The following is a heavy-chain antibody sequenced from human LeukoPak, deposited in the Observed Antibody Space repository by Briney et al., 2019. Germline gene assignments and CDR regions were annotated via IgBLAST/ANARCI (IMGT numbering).Heavy chain of an antibody. Sequence: ASVTVSCTVSGYTLTELSMHWVRQAPGKGLEWMGGFDPEDGETIYAQKFQGRVTMTEDTSTDTAYMELSSLRSEDTAVYYCANRGGIYYSSGYSGYYFDYWGQGTLVTVSS. J-gene: IGHJ4*02. CDR3: ANRGGIYYSSGYSGYYFDY. D-gene: IGHD3-22*01. CDR2: FDPEDGET. V-gene: IGHV1-24*01. CDR1: GYTLTELS.